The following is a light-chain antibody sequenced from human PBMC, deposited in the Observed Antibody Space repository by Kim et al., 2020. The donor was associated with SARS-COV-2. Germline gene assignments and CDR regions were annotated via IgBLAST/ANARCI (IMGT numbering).Light chain of an antibody. CDR1: QSLLNSNGYNY. Sequence: PASISFRSSQSLLNSNGYNYLDWYLQKPGQSPQLLIYLGSNRASGVPDRFSGSGSGTDFTLKISRVEAEDVGVYYCMQSLQTAWTFGQGTKVDIK. V-gene: IGKV2-28*01. CDR3: MQSLQTAWT. J-gene: IGKJ1*01. CDR2: LGS.